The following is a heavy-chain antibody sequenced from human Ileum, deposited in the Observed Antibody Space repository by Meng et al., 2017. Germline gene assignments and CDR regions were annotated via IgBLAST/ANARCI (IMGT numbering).Heavy chain of an antibody. D-gene: IGHD2-8*01. CDR3: ARDLRPGTYAEGRYFDY. V-gene: IGHV3-30*01. J-gene: IGHJ4*02. CDR1: GSTFNNFA. CDR2: ISADGNTK. Sequence: GGSLRPSCAALGSTFNNFAMHWARQTPRKGLEWMAVISADGNTKYYADSVKGRFSFSRDNSQNTLYLQMKSLSPEETGVYYCARDLRPGTYAEGRYFDYWGQGTLVTVSS.